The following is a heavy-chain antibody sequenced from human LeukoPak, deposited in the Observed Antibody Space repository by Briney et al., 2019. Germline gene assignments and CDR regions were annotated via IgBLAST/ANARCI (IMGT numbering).Heavy chain of an antibody. CDR1: GFTFSSYW. J-gene: IGHJ2*01. CDR3: ARDSGITIFRTWYFDL. CDR2: INSDGSST. Sequence: PGGSLRLSCAASGFTFSSYWMHWVRQAPGKGLVWVSRINSDGSSTSYADSVKGRFTISTDNAKNTLYLQMDSLRAEDTAVYYCARDSGITIFRTWYFDLWGRGTLVTVSS. V-gene: IGHV3-74*01. D-gene: IGHD3-3*01.